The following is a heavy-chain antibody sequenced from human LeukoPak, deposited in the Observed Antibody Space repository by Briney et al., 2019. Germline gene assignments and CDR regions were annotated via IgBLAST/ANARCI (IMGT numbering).Heavy chain of an antibody. D-gene: IGHD5-12*01. V-gene: IGHV4-59*01. CDR1: GGSISIYY. CDR2: IYYSGST. CDR3: ARETHSRRSGYGHYFDY. J-gene: IGHJ4*02. Sequence: SETLSLPGTVSGGSISIYYWSWIRQPPGKGLEWIGNIYYSGSTNYKATLKSRVTISADTSKNQFSLKLSTVTAADTAVYYCARETHSRRSGYGHYFDYWGQGSLVTVSS.